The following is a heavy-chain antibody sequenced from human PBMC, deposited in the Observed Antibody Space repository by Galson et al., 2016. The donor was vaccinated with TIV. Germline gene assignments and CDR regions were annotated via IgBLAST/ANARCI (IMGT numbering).Heavy chain of an antibody. Sequence: SLRLSCAASGFTFGSYVMHWVRQAPGKGLEWVSTIRGSGISKYYADSVKGRFTISRDNSKSTVYLRMDSLRAEDTAIYYCAKHFTRYVVSDGVLDVWGQGTTVTVS. V-gene: IGHV3-23*01. J-gene: IGHJ6*02. D-gene: IGHD3-9*01. CDR2: IRGSGISK. CDR3: AKHFTRYVVSDGVLDV. CDR1: GFTFGSYV.